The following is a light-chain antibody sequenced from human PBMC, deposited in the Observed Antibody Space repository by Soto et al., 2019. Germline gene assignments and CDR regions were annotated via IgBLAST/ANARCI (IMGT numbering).Light chain of an antibody. Sequence: EIVLTQSPATLSLSPGERATLSCRASQSVSSDLAWYHQKPGQAPRLVIYASSIRASDFPARFSGSGSGTEFTLTISGLQSEDFAVYYCQQYNNWPLTFGQGTRLEIK. V-gene: IGKV3-15*01. CDR3: QQYNNWPLT. CDR2: ASS. CDR1: QSVSSD. J-gene: IGKJ5*01.